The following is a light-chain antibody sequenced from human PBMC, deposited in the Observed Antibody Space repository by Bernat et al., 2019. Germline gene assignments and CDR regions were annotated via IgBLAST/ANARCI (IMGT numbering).Light chain of an antibody. V-gene: IGLV7-46*01. J-gene: IGLJ2*01. Sequence: QAVVTQEPSLTVSPGGTVTLTCGSSTGAVTSGHYPTWFQQKPGQAPRPLIYATTYRNSWTPGRFSGSLLGGKAALTLSGAQPEDEAKYYCFVCHSGAWGVFGGGTELTVL. CDR1: TGAVTSGHY. CDR3: FVCHSGAWGV. CDR2: ATT.